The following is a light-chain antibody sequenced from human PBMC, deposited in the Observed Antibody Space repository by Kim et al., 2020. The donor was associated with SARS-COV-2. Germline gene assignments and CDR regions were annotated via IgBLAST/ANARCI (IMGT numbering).Light chain of an antibody. CDR3: QHRNT. J-gene: IGKJ2*01. CDR2: GAS. V-gene: IGKV3-20*01. Sequence: GTLSLAPVESATRSCRTSHSVSSSYLAWYQQKPGQAPRLLIYGASSRATGIPDRFSGSGSVTDFTLTISRLEPEDFAVYYCQHRNTFGQGTKLEI. CDR1: HSVSSSY.